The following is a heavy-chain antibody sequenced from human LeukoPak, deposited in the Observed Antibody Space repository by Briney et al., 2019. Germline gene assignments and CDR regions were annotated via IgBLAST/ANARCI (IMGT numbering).Heavy chain of an antibody. Sequence: GGTLRLSCAASGFTFSSYGMSWVRQAPGKGLEWVSAISGSGGSTYYADSVKGRFTISRDNSKNTLYLQMNSLRAEDTAVYYCARDGVPADYGGNLDYWGQGTLVTVSS. V-gene: IGHV3-23*01. CDR1: GFTFSSYG. CDR3: ARDGVPADYGGNLDY. CDR2: ISGSGGST. D-gene: IGHD4-23*01. J-gene: IGHJ4*02.